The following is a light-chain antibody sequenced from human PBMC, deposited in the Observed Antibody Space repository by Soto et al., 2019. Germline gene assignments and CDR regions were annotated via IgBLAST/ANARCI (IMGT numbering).Light chain of an antibody. J-gene: IGKJ5*01. CDR2: GAS. CDR3: QHFRA. CDR1: QSVSSN. Sequence: EIVMTQSPGTLSVSPGERATLSCRASQSVSSNLAWYQQKLGQAPRLLIYGASSRATGIPDRFSGGGSGTDFTLTISRLEPEDFVLYYCQHFRAFGQGTRLEIK. V-gene: IGKV3-20*01.